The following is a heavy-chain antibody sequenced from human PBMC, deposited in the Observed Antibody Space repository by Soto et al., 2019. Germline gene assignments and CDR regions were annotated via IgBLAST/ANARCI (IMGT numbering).Heavy chain of an antibody. CDR1: GGSISSSSYY. D-gene: IGHD2-15*01. V-gene: IGHV4-39*01. Sequence: QLQLQESGPGLVKPSETLSLTCTVSGGSISSSSYYWGWIRQPPGKGLEWIGSIYYSGSTYYNPSRKTRATISVDTAKNQFSLKLSSVTAADTAVYYCARHVTPWAQGAFDIWGQGTMVTVSS. J-gene: IGHJ3*02. CDR2: IYYSGST. CDR3: ARHVTPWAQGAFDI.